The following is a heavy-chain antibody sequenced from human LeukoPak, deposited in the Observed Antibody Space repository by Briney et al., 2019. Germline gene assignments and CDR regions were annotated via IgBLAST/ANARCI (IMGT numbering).Heavy chain of an antibody. CDR3: ARGQYSYGSYYFDY. V-gene: IGHV4-34*01. Sequence: ASETLSLTCAVYGGSFSGYYWSWIRQPPGKGLEWIGEINHSGSTNYNPSLKSRVTISVDTSKNQFSLKLSSVTAADTAVYYCARGQYSYGSYYFDYWGQGTLVTVSS. CDR1: GGSFSGYY. D-gene: IGHD5-18*01. J-gene: IGHJ4*02. CDR2: INHSGST.